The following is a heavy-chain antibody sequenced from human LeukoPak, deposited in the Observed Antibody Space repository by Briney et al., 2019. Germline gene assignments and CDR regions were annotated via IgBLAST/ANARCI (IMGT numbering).Heavy chain of an antibody. CDR1: GFTFSSYS. J-gene: IGHJ1*01. CDR3: ARATYYYDSSGYYSEGFQH. CDR2: ISSSSSTI. V-gene: IGHV3-48*01. D-gene: IGHD3-22*01. Sequence: GGSLRLSCAASGFTFSSYSMNWVRQAPGKGLEWVSYISSSSSTIYYADSVKGRFTISRDNAKNSLYLQMNSLRAEDTAVYYCARATYYYDSSGYYSEGFQHWGQGTLVTVSS.